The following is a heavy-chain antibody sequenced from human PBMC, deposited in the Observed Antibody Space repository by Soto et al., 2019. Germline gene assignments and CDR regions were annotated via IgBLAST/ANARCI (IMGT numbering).Heavy chain of an antibody. Sequence: PGASLRLSCAASGFTFSSYSMNWVRQAPGKGLEWLSYISSSSSTIYYADSVKGRFTISRDNAKNSLYLQMNSLRAEDTAVYYCAREGSSWYSLSWFDPWGQGTLVTVSS. J-gene: IGHJ5*02. CDR3: AREGSSWYSLSWFDP. V-gene: IGHV3-48*01. CDR2: ISSSSSTI. D-gene: IGHD6-13*01. CDR1: GFTFSSYS.